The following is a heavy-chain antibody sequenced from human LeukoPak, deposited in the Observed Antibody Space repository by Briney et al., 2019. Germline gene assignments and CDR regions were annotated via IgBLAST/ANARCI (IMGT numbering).Heavy chain of an antibody. D-gene: IGHD1-26*01. CDR3: AKSLLTTASGTGRAFDI. CDR2: ISSSSSTI. V-gene: IGHV3-48*01. Sequence: GGSLRLSCAASGFTFSSYSMNWVRQAPGKGLEWVSYISSSSSTIYYADPLKGRFTISRDNSKNTLYLQMDSLRAEDTAKYYCAKSLLTTASGTGRAFDIWGQGTMVTVSA. J-gene: IGHJ3*02. CDR1: GFTFSSYS.